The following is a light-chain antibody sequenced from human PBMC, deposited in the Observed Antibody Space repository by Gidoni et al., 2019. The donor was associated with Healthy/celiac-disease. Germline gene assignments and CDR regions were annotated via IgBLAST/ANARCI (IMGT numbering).Light chain of an antibody. CDR1: EHVRNIH. CDR3: QHYGSSPYP. CDR2: GAS. J-gene: IGKJ2*01. Sequence: IVLTQSPGTLSLSPGQSATLSCRASEHVRNIHLGWYQQKPGRAPRLLIYGASSRASGIPDKFSGTGSARDFTLTIRRLEPEDSAVYFCQHYGSSPYPFGPGTKLEIK. V-gene: IGKV3-20*01.